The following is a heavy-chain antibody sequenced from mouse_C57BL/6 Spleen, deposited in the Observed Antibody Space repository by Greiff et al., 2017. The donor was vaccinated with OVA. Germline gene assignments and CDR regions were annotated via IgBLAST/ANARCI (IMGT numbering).Heavy chain of an antibody. CDR1: GYSITSGYY. CDR2: ISYDGSN. J-gene: IGHJ1*03. CDR3: ASLNYYGSPHWYFDV. D-gene: IGHD1-1*01. Sequence: EVQLQESGPGLVKPSQSLSLTCSVTGYSITSGYYWNWIRQFPGNKLEWMGYISYDGSNNYNPSLKNRISITRDTSKNQFFLKLNSVTTEDTATYYCASLNYYGSPHWYFDVWGTGTTVTVSS. V-gene: IGHV3-6*01.